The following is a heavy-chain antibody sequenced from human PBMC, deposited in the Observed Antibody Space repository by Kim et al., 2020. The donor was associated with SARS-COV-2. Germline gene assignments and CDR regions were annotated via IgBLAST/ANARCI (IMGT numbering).Heavy chain of an antibody. CDR3: AKGENPYYYDSSGFYCFHY. Sequence: GGSLRLSCAASGFTFSNYAMSWVRQAPGKGLEWVSAISGGGSSTYYADSVKGRFTISRDNSKNTLYLQMNSLRAEDTAVYFCAKGENPYYYDSSGFYCFHYWGQGTLCTASS. CDR2: ISGGGSST. CDR1: GFTFSNYA. J-gene: IGHJ4*02. V-gene: IGHV3-23*01. D-gene: IGHD3-22*01.